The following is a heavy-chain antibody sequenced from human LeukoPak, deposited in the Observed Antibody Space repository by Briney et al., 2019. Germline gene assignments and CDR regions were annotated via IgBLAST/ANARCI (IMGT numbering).Heavy chain of an antibody. CDR3: ARVRWLNDYGDYVPFDY. CDR2: IKQDGSEK. D-gene: IGHD4-17*01. CDR1: GFTFSSYW. J-gene: IGHJ4*02. V-gene: IGHV3-7*01. Sequence: GGSLGLSCAASGFTFSSYWMSWVRQAPGKGLEWVANIKQDGSEKYYVDSVEGRFTISRDNAKNSLYLQMNSLRAEDTAVYYCARVRWLNDYGDYVPFDYWGQGTLVTVSS.